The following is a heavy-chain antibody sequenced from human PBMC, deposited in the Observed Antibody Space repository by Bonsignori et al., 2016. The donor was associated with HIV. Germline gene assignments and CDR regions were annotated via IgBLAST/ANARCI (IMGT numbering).Heavy chain of an antibody. CDR1: GFSFSSHS. CDR3: TRGRLYNANPMAY. V-gene: IGHV3-21*01. J-gene: IGHJ4*02. D-gene: IGHD4/OR15-4a*01. Sequence: GGSLRLSCAVSGFSFSSHSMSWVRQAPGQGLEWVSSISPDSTYIYYADSLKGRFTISRDNAKNSLYLQMDSLRAEDTAVYYCTRGRLYNANPMAYWGQGTLVTVSS. CDR2: ISPDSTYI.